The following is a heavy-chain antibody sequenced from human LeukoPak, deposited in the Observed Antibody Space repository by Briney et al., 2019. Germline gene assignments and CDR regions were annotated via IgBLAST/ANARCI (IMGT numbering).Heavy chain of an antibody. D-gene: IGHD2-2*01. CDR2: INHSGST. CDR1: GGSISSSSYY. V-gene: IGHV4-39*07. CDR3: ASWVVPAAGARSDY. J-gene: IGHJ4*02. Sequence: SETLSLTCTVSGGSISSSSYYWSWIRQPPGKGLEWIGEINHSGSTNYNPSLKSRVTISVDTSKNQFSLKLSSVTAADTAVYYCASWVVPAAGARSDYWGQGTLVTVSS.